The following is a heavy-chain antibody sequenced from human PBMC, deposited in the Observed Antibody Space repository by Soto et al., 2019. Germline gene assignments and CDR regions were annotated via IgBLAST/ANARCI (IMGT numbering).Heavy chain of an antibody. Sequence: QVQLVQSGAEVKKPGSSVKVSCKAFGGTFSSYAISWVRQAPGQGLEWVGGIIPIFGTANYAQKFQGRVTITADEATSTAHMELSSLRSEDTAVYYCARERTKYLVVVAATGYCGMDVWGQGTTVTVSS. D-gene: IGHD2-15*01. J-gene: IGHJ6*02. V-gene: IGHV1-69*01. CDR3: ARERTKYLVVVAATGYCGMDV. CDR2: IIPIFGTA. CDR1: GGTFSSYA.